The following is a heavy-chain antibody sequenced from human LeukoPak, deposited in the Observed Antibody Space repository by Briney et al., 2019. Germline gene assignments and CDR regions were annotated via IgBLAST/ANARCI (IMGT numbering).Heavy chain of an antibody. D-gene: IGHD3-22*01. Sequence: PGGSLRLSCAASGFTFSSYAMHWVRQAPGKGLEWVSVISYNGSNTYYADSVKGRFTISRDNSKNTLYLQMNSLRAEDTAVYYCAREPIVVVITSYYYYGMDVWGQGATVTVSS. CDR3: AREPIVVVITSYYYYGMDV. J-gene: IGHJ6*01. CDR1: GFTFSSYA. CDR2: ISYNGSNT. V-gene: IGHV3-30-3*01.